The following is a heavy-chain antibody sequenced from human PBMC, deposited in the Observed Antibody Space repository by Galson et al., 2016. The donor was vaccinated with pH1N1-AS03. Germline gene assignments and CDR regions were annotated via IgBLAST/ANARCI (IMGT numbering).Heavy chain of an antibody. D-gene: IGHD6-19*01. V-gene: IGHV3-64D*06. J-gene: IGHJ3*01. Sequence: SLRLSCAGSGFTFNKYVMHWVRQAPGKGLEYVSGVYPNGVSPHYADSVKDRFTISRDNSKNTLSLQMSSLTTEDTAVYYCVKDLTGWGAFDFWGQGQWSPFL. CDR2: VYPNGVSP. CDR3: VKDLTGWGAFDF. CDR1: GFTFNKYV.